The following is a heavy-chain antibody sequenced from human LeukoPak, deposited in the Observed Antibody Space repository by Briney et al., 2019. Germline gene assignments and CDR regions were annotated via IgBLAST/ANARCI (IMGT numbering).Heavy chain of an antibody. J-gene: IGHJ4*02. Sequence: GGSLRLSCAASGLTFSSYAMSWVRQAPGKGLEWVSAISGSGGSTYYADSVKGRFTISRDNSKNTLYLQMSSLRAEDTAVYYCARAKCSSTSCSPGYWGQGTLVTVSS. D-gene: IGHD2-2*01. CDR3: ARAKCSSTSCSPGY. CDR2: ISGSGGST. CDR1: GLTFSSYA. V-gene: IGHV3-23*01.